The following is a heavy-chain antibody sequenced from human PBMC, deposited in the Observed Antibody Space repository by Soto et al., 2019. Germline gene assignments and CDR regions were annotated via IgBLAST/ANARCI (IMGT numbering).Heavy chain of an antibody. Sequence: SETLSLTCTVSGGSISSSSYYWGWIRQPPGKGLEWIGSIYYSGSTYYNPSLKSRVTISVDTSKNQFSLKLSSVTAADTAVYYCASSNYYDSSGYFDYWGQGTLVTVSS. CDR1: GGSISSSSYY. CDR3: ASSNYYDSSGYFDY. J-gene: IGHJ4*02. V-gene: IGHV4-39*01. D-gene: IGHD3-22*01. CDR2: IYYSGST.